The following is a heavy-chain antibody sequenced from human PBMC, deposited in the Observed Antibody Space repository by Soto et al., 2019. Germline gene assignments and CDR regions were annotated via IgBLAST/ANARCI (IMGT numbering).Heavy chain of an antibody. V-gene: IGHV4-59*08. J-gene: IGHJ6*03. D-gene: IGHD4-4*01. CDR2: IYYSGST. CDR1: GGSISSYY. Sequence: QVQLQESGPGLVKPSETLSLTCTVSGGSISSYYWSWIRQPPGKGLEWIWYIYYSGSTNYNPSLKSRHTLSVDTSKNQFPLKLSSVPAADTAVYYCASHYRPHPVTILTGYYYYMDVWGKGTTVTVS. CDR3: ASHYRPHPVTILTGYYYYMDV.